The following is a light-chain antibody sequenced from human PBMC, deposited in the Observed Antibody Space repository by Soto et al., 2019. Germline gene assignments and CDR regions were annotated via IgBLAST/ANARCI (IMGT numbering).Light chain of an antibody. CDR2: NND. CDR3: EAWDDSLYGAV. V-gene: IGLV1-44*01. Sequence: QSVLTQPPSASGTPGQRVTISCSGSSSNIGANPINWYQQPPGTAPKLLIYNNDQRPSGVTDRFSASKSGTSASLAISGLQSEDEADYYCEAWDDSLYGAVLGGGTKVTVL. J-gene: IGLJ2*01. CDR1: SSNIGANP.